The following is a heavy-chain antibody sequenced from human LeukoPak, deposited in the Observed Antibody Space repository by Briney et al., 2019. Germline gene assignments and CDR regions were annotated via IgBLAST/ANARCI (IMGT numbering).Heavy chain of an antibody. CDR1: GYTFTSYD. CDR2: MNPNSGNT. CDR3: ARGPATIFGLNWFDP. Sequence: ASVKVSCKASGYTFTSYDINWVRQATGQGLGRMGWMNPNSGNTGYAQKFQGRVTMTRNTSISTAYMELSSLRSEDTAVYYCARGPATIFGLNWFDPWGQGTLVTVSS. D-gene: IGHD3-3*01. V-gene: IGHV1-8*01. J-gene: IGHJ5*02.